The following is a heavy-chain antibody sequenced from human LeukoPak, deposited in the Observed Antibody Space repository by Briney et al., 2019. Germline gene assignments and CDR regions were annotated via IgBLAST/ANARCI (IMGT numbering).Heavy chain of an antibody. CDR1: GGSISSSSYY. CDR3: ARDWGHDYGGNPRPYYFDY. Sequence: SETLSLTCTVSGGSISSSSYYWGWIRQPPGKGLEWIGSIYYSGSTYYNPSLKSRVTISVDTSKNQFSLKLSSVTAADTAVYYCARDWGHDYGGNPRPYYFDYWGQGTLVTVSS. CDR2: IYYSGST. V-gene: IGHV4-39*07. J-gene: IGHJ4*02. D-gene: IGHD4-23*01.